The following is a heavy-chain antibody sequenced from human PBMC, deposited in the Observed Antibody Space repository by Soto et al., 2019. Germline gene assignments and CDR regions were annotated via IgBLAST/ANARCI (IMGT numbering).Heavy chain of an antibody. J-gene: IGHJ5*02. D-gene: IGHD2-21*01. CDR3: ARLRIATNNYKWCDP. V-gene: IGHV4-31*03. CDR2: IYVTGAV. Sequence: PSETLSPTCSVSGVALNSGNYYWSWIRQGPGKGLEWIGHIYVTGAVDYNPSLRERITISQDTSERQFSLNLRLVTAADTPVYYCARLRIATNNYKWCDPWGQGTLVTVSS. CDR1: GVALNSGNYY.